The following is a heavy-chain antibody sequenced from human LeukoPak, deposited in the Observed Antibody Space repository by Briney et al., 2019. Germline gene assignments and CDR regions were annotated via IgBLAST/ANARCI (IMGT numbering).Heavy chain of an antibody. D-gene: IGHD1-1*01. Sequence: GSLRLSCAASGFTFSSYAMSWVRQAPGKGLEWVSAISGSGGSTYYADSVKGRFTISRDNSKNTLYLQMNSLRAEDTAVYYCAKGEGLGRRYYYYYYYMDVWGKGTTVTVSS. J-gene: IGHJ6*03. CDR2: ISGSGGST. CDR3: AKGEGLGRRYYYYYYYMDV. CDR1: GFTFSSYA. V-gene: IGHV3-23*01.